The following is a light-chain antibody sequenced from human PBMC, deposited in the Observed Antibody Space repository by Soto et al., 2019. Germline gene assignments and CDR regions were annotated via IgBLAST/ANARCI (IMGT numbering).Light chain of an antibody. CDR2: EVS. V-gene: IGLV2-14*01. CDR3: NSYTSSSTLYV. CDR1: GSDVGGYDY. J-gene: IGLJ1*01. Sequence: QSVLTQPASVSGSPGQSITISCTGAGSDVGGYDYVSWYQHHPGKAPKLMIYEVSNRPSGVSNRFSGSKSGNTASLTISGLQAEDEADYYCNSYTSSSTLYVFGTGTKVTVL.